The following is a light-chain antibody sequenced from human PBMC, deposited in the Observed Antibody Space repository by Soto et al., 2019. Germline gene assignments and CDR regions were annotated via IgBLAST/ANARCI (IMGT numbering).Light chain of an antibody. CDR1: KLGERY. Sequence: SYELTQPPSVSVSPGQTATITCSGDKLGERYVCWYQQKPGQSPVLVLYQDTKRPSGIPEGFSGSNSGNTAALTISGTQAMDEADYYCQAWDRTAPVVFGGGTKLTVL. CDR3: QAWDRTAPVV. CDR2: QDT. V-gene: IGLV3-1*01. J-gene: IGLJ2*01.